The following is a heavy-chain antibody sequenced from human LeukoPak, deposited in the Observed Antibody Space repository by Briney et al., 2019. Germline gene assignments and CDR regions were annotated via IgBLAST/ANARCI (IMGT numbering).Heavy chain of an antibody. D-gene: IGHD4/OR15-4a*01. CDR2: IYPGVSDT. CDR3: ARLIASLTTSTFNI. CDR1: GYSFTSYW. J-gene: IGHJ3*02. Sequence: GESLKISCKGSGYSFTSYWIGWVRQMPGKGLEWMGIIYPGVSDTRYSPSFQGQVTISADKSISTAYLQWSSLKASDTAVYYCARLIASLTTSTFNIWGQGTVVTVSS. V-gene: IGHV5-51*01.